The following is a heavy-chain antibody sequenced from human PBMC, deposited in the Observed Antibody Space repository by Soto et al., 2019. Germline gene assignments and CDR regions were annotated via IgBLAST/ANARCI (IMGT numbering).Heavy chain of an antibody. CDR1: GFTFSSYG. D-gene: IGHD5-18*01. J-gene: IGHJ6*02. CDR3: AKGQLWLADYGMDV. Sequence: PGGSLRLSCAASGFTFSSYGMHWVRQAPGKGLEWVAVISYDGSNKYYADSVKGRFTISRDNSKSTLYLQMNSLRAEDTAVYYCAKGQLWLADYGMDVWGQGTTVTVSS. V-gene: IGHV3-30*18. CDR2: ISYDGSNK.